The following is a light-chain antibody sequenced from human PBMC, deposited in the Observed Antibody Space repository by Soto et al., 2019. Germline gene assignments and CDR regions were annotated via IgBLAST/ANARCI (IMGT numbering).Light chain of an antibody. CDR2: SNN. CDR3: AAWDDSLNGPVV. CDR1: SSNIGSNT. V-gene: IGLV1-44*01. J-gene: IGLJ2*01. Sequence: QAVVTQPPSASGTPGQRVTISCSGSSSNIGSNTVNWYQQLPGTAPKLLIYSNNQPPSGVPYRFSGSKSGTSASLAISGLYSEDEADYCCAAWDDSLNGPVVFGGGTKLAVL.